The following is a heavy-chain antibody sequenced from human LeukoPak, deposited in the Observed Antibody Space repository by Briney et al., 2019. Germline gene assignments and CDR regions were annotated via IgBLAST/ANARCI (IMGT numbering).Heavy chain of an antibody. V-gene: IGHV4-61*02. CDR1: GGPISSGSYY. CDR2: IYTSGST. CDR3: ARDTDVPAAIGAWFDP. J-gene: IGHJ5*02. D-gene: IGHD2-2*02. Sequence: SQTLSLTCTVSGGPISSGSYYWSWIRQPAGKGLEWIGRIYTSGSTNYNPSLKSRVTISVDTSKNQFSLKLSSVTAADTAVYYCARDTDVPAAIGAWFDPWGQGTLVTVSS.